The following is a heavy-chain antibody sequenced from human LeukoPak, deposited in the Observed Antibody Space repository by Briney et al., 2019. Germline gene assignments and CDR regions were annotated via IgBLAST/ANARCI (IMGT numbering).Heavy chain of an antibody. CDR1: GLTFSSYA. CDR3: ARRAGDCSSTSCYTGGYYFDY. V-gene: IGHV3-30-3*01. Sequence: GGSLRLSCAASGLTFSSYAMHWVHQAPGKGLEWVAVISYDGSNKYYADSVKGRFTISRDNSKNTLYLQMNSLRAEDTAVYYCARRAGDCSSTSCYTGGYYFDYWGQGTLVTVSS. D-gene: IGHD2-2*02. J-gene: IGHJ4*02. CDR2: ISYDGSNK.